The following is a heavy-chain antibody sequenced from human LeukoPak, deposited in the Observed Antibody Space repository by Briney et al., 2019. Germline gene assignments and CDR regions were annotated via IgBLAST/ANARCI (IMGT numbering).Heavy chain of an antibody. CDR3: AKFEYSGSPTIDY. J-gene: IGHJ4*02. V-gene: IGHV3-23*01. D-gene: IGHD1-26*01. CDR1: GFTFSSYG. CDR2: ISGSGGSP. Sequence: GGSLRLSCAASGFTFSSYGMSWVRQAPGKGLEWVSAISGSGGSPYYADSVKGRFTISRDNSKNTLYLQMNSLRAEDTAVYYCAKFEYSGSPTIDYWGQGTLVTVSS.